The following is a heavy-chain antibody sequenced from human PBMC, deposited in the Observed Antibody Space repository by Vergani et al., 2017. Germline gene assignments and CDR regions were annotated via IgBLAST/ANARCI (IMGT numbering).Heavy chain of an antibody. CDR2: IYYSGST. CDR3: ARQIAVAGTKCDY. D-gene: IGHD6-19*01. CDR1: GGSVSSGSYY. Sequence: QVQLQESGPGLVKPSETLSLTCTVSGGSVSSGSYYWSWIRQPPGKGLEWIGYIYYSGSTNYNPSLKSRVTISVDTSKNQFSLKLSSVTAADTAVYYCARQIAVAGTKCDYWGQGTLVTVSS. V-gene: IGHV4-61*01. J-gene: IGHJ4*02.